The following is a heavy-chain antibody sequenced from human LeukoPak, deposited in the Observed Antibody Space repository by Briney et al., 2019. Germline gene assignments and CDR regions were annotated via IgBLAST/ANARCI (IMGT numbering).Heavy chain of an antibody. CDR1: GFTFRNFW. Sequence: HPGGSLRLSCAASGFTFRNFWMSWVRQAPGRGLEWVANIQPEGNEKYHVEPVKGRFTISRDNAKSSLFLQMNGLRAEDTAVYYCARGDAFSGDHWGQGTLVTVSS. V-gene: IGHV3-7*04. CDR2: IQPEGNEK. CDR3: ARGDAFSGDH. J-gene: IGHJ4*02.